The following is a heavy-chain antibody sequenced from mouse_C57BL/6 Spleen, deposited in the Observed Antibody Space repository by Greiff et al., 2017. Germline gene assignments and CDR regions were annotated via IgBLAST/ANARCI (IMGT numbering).Heavy chain of an antibody. CDR3: ARLLGQDYYAMDY. Sequence: EVQLVESEGGLVQPGSSMKLSCTASGFTFSDYYMAWVRQVPEKGLEWVANINYDGSSTYYLDSLKSRFIISRDNAKNILYLQMSSLKSEDTATYYCARLLGQDYYAMDYWGQGTSVTVSS. CDR1: GFTFSDYY. CDR2: INYDGSST. J-gene: IGHJ4*01. D-gene: IGHD4-1*01. V-gene: IGHV5-16*01.